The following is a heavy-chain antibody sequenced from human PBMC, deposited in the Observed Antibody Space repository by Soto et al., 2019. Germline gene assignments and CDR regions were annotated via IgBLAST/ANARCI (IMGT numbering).Heavy chain of an antibody. CDR2: INSDGSST. D-gene: IGHD6-13*01. J-gene: IGHJ4*02. CDR1: GFTFSSYW. V-gene: IGHV3-74*01. CDR3: ARQGIAESFDY. Sequence: GGSLRLSCAASGFTFSSYWMHWVRQAPGKGLVWVSRINSDGSSTSYADSVKGRFTISRDNAKNTLYLQMNSLRAEDTAVYYCARQGIAESFDYWGQGTLVTVSS.